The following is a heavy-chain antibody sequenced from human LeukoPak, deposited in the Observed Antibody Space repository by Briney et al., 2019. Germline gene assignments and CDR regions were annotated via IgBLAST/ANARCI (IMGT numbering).Heavy chain of an antibody. CDR2: INHSGST. CDR3: ARSRGSGSSKPLPI. CDR1: GGSFSGYY. D-gene: IGHD1-26*01. Sequence: SETLSLTCAVYGGSFSGYYWSWIRQPPGKGLEWIGEINHSGSTNYNPSLKSRVTISVDTSKNQFSLKLSSVTAADTAVYYCARSRGSGSSKPLPIWGQGTMVTVSS. V-gene: IGHV4-34*01. J-gene: IGHJ3*02.